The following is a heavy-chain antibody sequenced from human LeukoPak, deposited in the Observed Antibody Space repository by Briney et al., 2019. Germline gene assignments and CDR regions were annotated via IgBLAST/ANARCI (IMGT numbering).Heavy chain of an antibody. D-gene: IGHD5-18*01. V-gene: IGHV3-30*18. CDR1: GFTFSTYA. Sequence: GRSLRLSCAASGFTFSTYAMPWVRQAPGKGLEWVAIISNDGSDEDCVDSVKGRFTISRDNSKSTLYLQMNSLRGEDTAVYFCAKASLDAPMAFLFDFWGQGSLVIVSS. CDR2: ISNDGSDE. CDR3: AKASLDAPMAFLFDF. J-gene: IGHJ4*02.